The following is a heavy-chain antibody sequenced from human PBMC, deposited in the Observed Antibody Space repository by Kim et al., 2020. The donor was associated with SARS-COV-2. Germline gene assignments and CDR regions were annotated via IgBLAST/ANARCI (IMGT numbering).Heavy chain of an antibody. CDR3: ARSGYNDSSGDVG. V-gene: IGHV3-11*06. D-gene: IGHD3-22*01. J-gene: IGHJ4*02. Sequence: YTDTVKVRFTISRDNAKNSLYLQMNSLSAEETAVYYCARSGYNDSSGDVGWGQGTLVTVSS.